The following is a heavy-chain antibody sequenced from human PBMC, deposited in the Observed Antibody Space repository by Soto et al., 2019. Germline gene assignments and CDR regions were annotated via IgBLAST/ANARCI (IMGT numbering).Heavy chain of an antibody. CDR1: GGSINSGDYY. V-gene: IGHV4-30-4*01. D-gene: IGHD2-2*01. CDR2: IYYSGST. Sequence: SETLSLTCTVSGGSINSGDYYWSWIRQPPGKGPEWIGYIYYSGSTYYNPSLKSRVTISVDTSKNQFSLKLSSVTAADTAVYYCTRTAGYVYQLLFNYWGQGTLVTVSS. J-gene: IGHJ4*01. CDR3: TRTAGYVYQLLFNY.